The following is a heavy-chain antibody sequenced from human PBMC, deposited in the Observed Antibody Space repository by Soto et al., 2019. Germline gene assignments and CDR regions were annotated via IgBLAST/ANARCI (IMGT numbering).Heavy chain of an antibody. J-gene: IGHJ6*02. CDR1: GGTFSSYA. CDR3: ASGLFCSSTSCPYYYYYGMDV. D-gene: IGHD2-2*01. CDR2: IIPIFGTA. V-gene: IGHV1-69*01. Sequence: QVQLVQSGAEVKKPGSSVKVSCKASGGTFSSYAISWVRQAPGQGLEWMGGIIPIFGTANYAQKFQGTDTITADEYTSPAYMELSRRRCGDTAVYYCASGLFCSSTSCPYYYYYGMDVWGQGTTVTVSS.